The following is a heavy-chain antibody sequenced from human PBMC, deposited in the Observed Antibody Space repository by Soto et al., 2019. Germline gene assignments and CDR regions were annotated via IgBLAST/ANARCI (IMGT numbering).Heavy chain of an antibody. CDR2: ISSSTI. D-gene: IGHD3-9*01. CDR1: GFTFSSYS. V-gene: IGHV3-48*01. CDR3: ARDWDDILILGY. J-gene: IGHJ4*02. Sequence: PGGSLRLSCAAYGFTFSSYSMNWVRQAPGKGLEWVSYISSSTIYYADSVKGRFTISRDNAKNSLYLQMNSLRAEDTALYYCARDWDDILILGYWGQGTLVTVSS.